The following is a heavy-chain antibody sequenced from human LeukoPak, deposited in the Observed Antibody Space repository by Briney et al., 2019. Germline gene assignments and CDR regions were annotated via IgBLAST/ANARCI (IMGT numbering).Heavy chain of an antibody. CDR3: ARGNGWNGRACDY. CDR2: ISTTGPAI. V-gene: IGHV3-48*03. CDR1: GFTFSDYE. J-gene: IGHJ4*02. Sequence: GGSLRLSCVVSGFTFSDYEMIWVRQAPGKALQWISHISTTGPAIHYADSVKGRFTVSRDNAKNSMFLQMNNLRVEDTAVYYCARGNGWNGRACDYWGQGTLVTVSS. D-gene: IGHD1-1*01.